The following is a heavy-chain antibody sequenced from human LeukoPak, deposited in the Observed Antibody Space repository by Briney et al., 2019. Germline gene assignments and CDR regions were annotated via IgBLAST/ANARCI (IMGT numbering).Heavy chain of an antibody. Sequence: PSETLSLTCTVSGGSMNNYYWSWIRQPAGKGLEWIGRIYTSGSTNYNPSLKSRVTMSVDTSNNQFSLNLTSVTAADTALYYCARVIGNYFPDYWGQGTLVTVSS. CDR1: GGSMNNYY. CDR3: ARVIGNYFPDY. V-gene: IGHV4-4*07. J-gene: IGHJ4*02. CDR2: IYTSGST. D-gene: IGHD4-11*01.